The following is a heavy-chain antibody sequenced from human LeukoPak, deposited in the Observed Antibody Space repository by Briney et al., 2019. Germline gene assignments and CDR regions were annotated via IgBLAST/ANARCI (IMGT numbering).Heavy chain of an antibody. CDR3: ARDRDSSGYYDS. V-gene: IGHV4-31*03. D-gene: IGHD3-22*01. J-gene: IGHJ4*02. CDR1: GGAISSGGYY. CDR2: IYYSGST. Sequence: PSETLSLTCTVSGGAISSGGYYWSWIRQHPGKGLEWVGYIYYSGSTYYNPSLKSRVTISVDTSKNQFSLKLSSVTAADTAVYYCARDRDSSGYYDSWGQGTLVTVSS.